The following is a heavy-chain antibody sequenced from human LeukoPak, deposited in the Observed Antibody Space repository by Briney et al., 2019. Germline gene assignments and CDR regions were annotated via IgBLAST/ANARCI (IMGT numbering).Heavy chain of an antibody. V-gene: IGHV3-9*01. CDR3: AKGPPYELSLDY. CDR2: ISWNSGSI. J-gene: IGHJ4*02. D-gene: IGHD3-10*01. CDR1: GFYYNNYG. Sequence: GGSLRLSCVASGFYYNNYGMNWVRQAPGKGLEWVSGISWNSGSIGCADSVKGRFTISRDNAKNSLYLQMNSLRAEDTALYYCAKGPPYELSLDYWGQGTLVTVSS.